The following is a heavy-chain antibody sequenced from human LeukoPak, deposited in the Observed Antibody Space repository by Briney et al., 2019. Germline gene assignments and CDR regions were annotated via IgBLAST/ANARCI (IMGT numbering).Heavy chain of an antibody. D-gene: IGHD6-19*01. Sequence: PGGSLRLSCAASGFTFSSYAMSWVRQAPGKGLEWVSAISGSGGSTYYADSVKGRFTISRDNSKNTLHLQMNSLRAEDTAVYYCAKDPPYSSGWPTDYWGQGTLVTVSS. CDR2: ISGSGGST. V-gene: IGHV3-23*01. CDR3: AKDPPYSSGWPTDY. J-gene: IGHJ4*02. CDR1: GFTFSSYA.